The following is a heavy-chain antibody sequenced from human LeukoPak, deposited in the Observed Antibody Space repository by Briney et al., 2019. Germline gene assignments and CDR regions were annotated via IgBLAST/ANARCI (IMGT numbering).Heavy chain of an antibody. Sequence: GGSLRLSCAASGFTYSSHWMSWVRQAPGKGLEWVSAISGSGGSTYYADSVRGRFTISRDNSKNTLYLQMNSLRAEDTAVYYCAKALGDDYDDYGSHWYFDLWGRGTLVTVSS. CDR2: ISGSGGST. V-gene: IGHV3-23*01. CDR3: AKALGDDYDDYGSHWYFDL. CDR1: GFTYSSHW. D-gene: IGHD4-17*01. J-gene: IGHJ2*01.